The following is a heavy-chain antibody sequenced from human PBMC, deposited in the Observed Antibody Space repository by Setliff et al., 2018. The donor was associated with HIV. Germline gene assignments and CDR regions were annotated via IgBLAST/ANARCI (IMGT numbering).Heavy chain of an antibody. J-gene: IGHJ6*01. V-gene: IGHV4-38-2*02. CDR1: GYSISSGYC. CDR3: ARAMRGVVVTNMYYYYGMDV. Sequence: PSETLSLTCTVSGYSISSGYCWGWIRQPPGKGLEWIGSIYHSGSTYYNPSLKSRVTISVDTSKNQFSLKLSSVTAADTAVYYCARAMRGVVVTNMYYYYGMDVWG. CDR2: IYHSGST. D-gene: IGHD2-21*02.